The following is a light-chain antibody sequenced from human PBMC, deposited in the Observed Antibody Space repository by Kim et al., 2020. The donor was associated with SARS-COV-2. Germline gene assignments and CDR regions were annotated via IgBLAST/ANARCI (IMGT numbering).Light chain of an antibody. V-gene: IGKV3-11*01. Sequence: PGERATLSCRASQSVGNQLAWFKQTPGQPPRLLIYDTSNRAPGVPARFSGSGSGTDFTLSISSLEAEDFAVYYCQQRANWPRTFGQGTRLEIK. CDR2: DTS. CDR3: QQRANWPRT. CDR1: QSVGNQ. J-gene: IGKJ5*01.